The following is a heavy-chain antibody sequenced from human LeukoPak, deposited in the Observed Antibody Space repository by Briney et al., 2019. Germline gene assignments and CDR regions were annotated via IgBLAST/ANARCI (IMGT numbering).Heavy chain of an antibody. CDR2: IYHSGST. V-gene: IGHV4-30-2*02. D-gene: IGHD3-22*01. CDR3: ARGRMDYYDSSGYYSLEDY. J-gene: IGHJ4*02. CDR1: GGSISSGGYY. Sequence: PSQTLSLTCTVSGGSISSGGYYWSWIRQPPGKGLEWIGYIYHSGSTYYNPSLKSRVTISVDTSKNQFSLKLSSVTAADTAVYYCARGRMDYYDSSGYYSLEDYWGQGTLVTVSS.